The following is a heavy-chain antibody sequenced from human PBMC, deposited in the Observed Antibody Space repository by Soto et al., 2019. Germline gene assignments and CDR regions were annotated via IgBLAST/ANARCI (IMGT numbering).Heavy chain of an antibody. V-gene: IGHV2-70*01. Sequence: GSGPTLVNPTQTLTLTCTLSGFSLSTSGMCVSWIRQPPGKALEWLALIDWDDDKYYSTSLKTRLTISKDTSKNQVVLTMTNMDPVDTATYYCARNQFWNYYYYGMDVWGQGTTVTVSS. CDR3: ARNQFWNYYYYGMDV. D-gene: IGHD1-1*01. CDR1: GFSLSTSGMC. J-gene: IGHJ6*02. CDR2: IDWDDDK.